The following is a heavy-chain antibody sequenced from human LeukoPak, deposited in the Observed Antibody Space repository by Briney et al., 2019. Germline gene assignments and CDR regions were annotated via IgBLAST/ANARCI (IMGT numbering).Heavy chain of an antibody. Sequence: PGGSLRLSCAASGFTFSSYAMSWVRQAPGKGLEWVSAISGSGGSTYYADSVKGRFTISRDNSKNTLYLQMNSLRSEDTAVYYCARNSPHFWSGYPKADAFDIWGQGTMVTVSS. CDR1: GFTFSSYA. CDR2: ISGSGGST. V-gene: IGHV3-23*01. D-gene: IGHD3-3*02. CDR3: ARNSPHFWSGYPKADAFDI. J-gene: IGHJ3*02.